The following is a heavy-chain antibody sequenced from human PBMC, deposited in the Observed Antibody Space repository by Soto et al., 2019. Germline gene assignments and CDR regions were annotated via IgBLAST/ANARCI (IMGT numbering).Heavy chain of an antibody. CDR3: ARGGSGTYHV. D-gene: IGHD3-10*01. CDR2: IYYRGST. CDR1: DDSITGGGYY. V-gene: IGHV4-31*02. Sequence: QVQLQESGPGLVKASQTLSLNCSVSDDSITGGGYYWSWIRQHPAKGLEWIGSIYYRGSTYYNPSLRSRGTISLDPSQARLSLRLTSLTAADTATYYCARGGSGTYHVWGHGTLVTVSS. J-gene: IGHJ4*01.